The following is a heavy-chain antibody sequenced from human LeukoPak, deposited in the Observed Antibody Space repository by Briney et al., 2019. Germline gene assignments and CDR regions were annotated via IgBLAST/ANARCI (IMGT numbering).Heavy chain of an antibody. J-gene: IGHJ3*02. Sequence: PSETLSLTCTVSGGSISSYYWSWIRQPPGKGLEWIGYIYYSGSTNYNPSLKSRVTISVDTSKNQFSLKLSSVTAADTAVYYCARARYSSGWYRERGAFDIWGQGTMVTVSS. V-gene: IGHV4-59*01. D-gene: IGHD6-19*01. CDR2: IYYSGST. CDR1: GGSISSYY. CDR3: ARARYSSGWYRERGAFDI.